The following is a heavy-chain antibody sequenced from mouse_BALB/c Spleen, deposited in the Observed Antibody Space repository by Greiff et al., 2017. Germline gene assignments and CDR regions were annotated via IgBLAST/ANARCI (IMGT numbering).Heavy chain of an antibody. CDR1: GYAFSSSW. CDR3: ARYGNYDYYFDY. Sequence: LVKPGASVKISCKASGYAFSSSWMNWVKQRPGQGLEWIGRIYPGDGDTNYNGKFKGKATLTADKSSSTAYMQLSSLTSVDSAVYFCARYGNYDYYFDYWGQGTTLTVSS. D-gene: IGHD2-1*01. J-gene: IGHJ2*01. CDR2: IYPGDGDT. V-gene: IGHV1-82*01.